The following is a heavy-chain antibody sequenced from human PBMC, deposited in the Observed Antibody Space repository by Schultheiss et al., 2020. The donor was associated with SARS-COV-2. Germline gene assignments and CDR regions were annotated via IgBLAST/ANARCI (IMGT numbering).Heavy chain of an antibody. D-gene: IGHD4-11*01. CDR3: ARANTVTSWGRYYYYGMDV. Sequence: ASVKVSCKASGYTFTGYYMHWVRQAPGQGLEWMGWINPNSGGTNYAQKFQGRVTMTTDTYTSTAYMELRSLRSDDTAVYYCARANTVTSWGRYYYYGMDVWGRGTTVPVSS. V-gene: IGHV1-2*02. CDR2: INPNSGGT. CDR1: GYTFTGYY. J-gene: IGHJ6*02.